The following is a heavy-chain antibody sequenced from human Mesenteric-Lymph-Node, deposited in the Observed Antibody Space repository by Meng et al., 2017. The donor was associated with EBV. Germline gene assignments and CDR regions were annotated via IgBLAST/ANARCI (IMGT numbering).Heavy chain of an antibody. D-gene: IGHD3-16*01. CDR2: INHSGST. CDR3: ARVSLIWGGATL. Sequence: QVQLQQWVAGLLKPSEALSLTCAVYGGSFSGYYWSWIRQPPGKGLEWIGEINHSGSTNYNPSLKSRVTISVDTSKNQFSLKLSSVTAADTAVYYCARVSLIWGGATLWGQGTLVTVSS. V-gene: IGHV4-34*01. J-gene: IGHJ4*02. CDR1: GGSFSGYY.